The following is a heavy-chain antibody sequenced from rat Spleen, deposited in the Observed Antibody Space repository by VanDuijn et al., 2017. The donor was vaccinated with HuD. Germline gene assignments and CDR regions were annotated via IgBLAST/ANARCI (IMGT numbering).Heavy chain of an antibody. J-gene: IGHJ2*01. V-gene: IGHV5S13*01. Sequence: EVRLVESGGGLVQPGRSLKLSCAASGFTFSNYGMAWVRQAPTKGLEWVASITNSGGNTYYRDSVKGRFTISRDNAENTVYLQMNSLRSEDTATYYCAVSGYGYWGQGIMVTVSS. D-gene: IGHD4-3*01. CDR3: AVSGYGY. CDR2: ITNSGGNT. CDR1: GFTFSNYG.